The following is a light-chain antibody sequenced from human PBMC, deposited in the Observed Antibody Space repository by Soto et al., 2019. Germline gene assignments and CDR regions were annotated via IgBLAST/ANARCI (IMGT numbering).Light chain of an antibody. CDR3: QQYYTYPFS. CDR1: QGLSSY. CDR2: AAS. J-gene: IGKJ2*03. V-gene: IGKV1-8*01. Sequence: AIQMTQSPSSFSASIGDRVTITCRASQGLSSYLAWYQQKPGNAPKLLIYAASTLQSGVPSRFSGGGSGADFTLTIDSLQSEDSATYYCQQYYTYPFSFGQGTNLEIK.